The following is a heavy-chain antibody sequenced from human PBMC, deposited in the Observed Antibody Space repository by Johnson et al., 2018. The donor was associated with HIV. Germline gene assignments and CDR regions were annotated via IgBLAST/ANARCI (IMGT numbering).Heavy chain of an antibody. CDR3: AKGSTDYSGSYPRDAFDI. D-gene: IGHD1-26*01. CDR1: GFTFSSYG. CDR2: IRYDGSNK. Sequence: QVQLVESGGGVVQPGGSLRLSCAASGFTFSSYGMHWVRQAPGKGLEWVAFIRYDGSNKYYADSVKGRFTISRDNSKNTLYLQSNILRAEDTAVYYCAKGSTDYSGSYPRDAFDIWGQGTMVTVSS. V-gene: IGHV3-30*02. J-gene: IGHJ3*02.